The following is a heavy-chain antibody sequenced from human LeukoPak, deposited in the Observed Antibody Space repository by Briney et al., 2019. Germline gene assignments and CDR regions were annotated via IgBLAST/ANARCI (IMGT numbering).Heavy chain of an antibody. Sequence: GGSLRLSCAASGFTFSSYWMSWVRQAPGKGLEWVANIKQDGSEKYYVDSVKGRFTISRDNAKNSLYLQMNSLRAEDTAVYYCAIETGDGAFDIWGQGTMVTVSS. J-gene: IGHJ3*02. CDR2: IKQDGSEK. V-gene: IGHV3-7*01. CDR1: GFTFSSYW. D-gene: IGHD7-27*01. CDR3: AIETGDGAFDI.